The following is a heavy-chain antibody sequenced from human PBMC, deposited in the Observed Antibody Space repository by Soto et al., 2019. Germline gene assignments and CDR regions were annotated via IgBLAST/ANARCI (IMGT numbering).Heavy chain of an antibody. D-gene: IGHD3-22*01. CDR1: GGSISSYY. CDR3: AGNYDSSGYYYFDY. CDR2: IYYSGST. V-gene: IGHV4-59*01. J-gene: IGHJ4*02. Sequence: SETLSLTCTVSGGSISSYYWSWIRQPPGKGLEWIGYIYYSGSTNYNPSLKSRVTISVDTSRNQFSLKLSSVTAADTAVYYCAGNYDSSGYYYFDYWGQGTLVTVSS.